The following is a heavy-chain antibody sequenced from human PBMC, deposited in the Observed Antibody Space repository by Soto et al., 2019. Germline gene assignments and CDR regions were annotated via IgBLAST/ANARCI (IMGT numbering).Heavy chain of an antibody. D-gene: IGHD3-3*02. V-gene: IGHV3-48*03. CDR1: GSTFSAYE. Sequence: GGSLRLCCAASGSTFSAYEMNWVRQAPGKGLEWVSYISSSGNTIYYADSVKGRFTISRDNAKNSLFLQMNSLRVEDTAFYYCARSPFLECNWAQGTLVTVSS. J-gene: IGHJ4*02. CDR2: ISSSGNTI. CDR3: ARSPFLECN.